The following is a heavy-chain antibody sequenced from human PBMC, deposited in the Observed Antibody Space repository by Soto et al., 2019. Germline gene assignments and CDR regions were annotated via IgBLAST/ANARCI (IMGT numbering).Heavy chain of an antibody. D-gene: IGHD3-22*01. J-gene: IGHJ4*02. V-gene: IGHV4-59*08. Sequence: SETLSLTCTVSGGSISSYYWSWIRQPPGKGLEWIGYIYYSGSTNYNPSLKSRVTISVDTSKNQFSLKLSSVTAADTAVYYCARHRSMKYYYDSSGYPDYWGQGTLLT. CDR1: GGSISSYY. CDR3: ARHRSMKYYYDSSGYPDY. CDR2: IYYSGST.